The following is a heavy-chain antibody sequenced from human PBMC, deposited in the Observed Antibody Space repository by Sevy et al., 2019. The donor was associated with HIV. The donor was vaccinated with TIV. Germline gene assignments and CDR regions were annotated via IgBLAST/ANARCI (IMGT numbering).Heavy chain of an antibody. J-gene: IGHJ4*02. CDR2: IRSKAYGGTT. Sequence: GGSLRLSCTAPGFTFGDYAMSWVRQAPGKGLEWVGFIRSKAYGGTTEYAASVKGRFTISRDDSKSIAYLQMNSLKTEDTAVYYCTRDSLAARPLANFDYWGQGTLVTVSS. D-gene: IGHD6-6*01. V-gene: IGHV3-49*04. CDR1: GFTFGDYA. CDR3: TRDSLAARPLANFDY.